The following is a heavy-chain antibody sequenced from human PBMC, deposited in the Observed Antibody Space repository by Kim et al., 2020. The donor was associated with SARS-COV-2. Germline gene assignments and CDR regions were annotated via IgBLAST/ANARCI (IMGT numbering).Heavy chain of an antibody. J-gene: IGHJ6*02. CDR2: ISGSGGST. CDR1: GFTFSSYA. CDR3: AKVAPPRDYYYYGMDV. Sequence: GGSLRLSCAASGFTFSSYAMSWVRQAPGKGVEWVSAISGSGGSTYYADSVKGRFTISRDNSKNTLYLQMNSLRAEDTAVYYCAKVAPPRDYYYYGMDVWGQGTTVTVSS. V-gene: IGHV3-23*01.